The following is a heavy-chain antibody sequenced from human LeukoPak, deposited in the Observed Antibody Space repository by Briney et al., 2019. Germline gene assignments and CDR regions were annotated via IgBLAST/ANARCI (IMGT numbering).Heavy chain of an antibody. J-gene: IGHJ4*02. Sequence: SETLSLTCIVSVGSLSRYHWSSMRQPPGKGLEWIGYIYYSGSTNYNPSLKSRVAISVDTSKNQFSLRLSSVTAADTAVYYCSRHHVLDYSSGFNHWGQGTLVTVSS. CDR2: IYYSGST. V-gene: IGHV4-59*08. D-gene: IGHD6-19*01. CDR3: SRHHVLDYSSGFNH. CDR1: VGSLSRYH.